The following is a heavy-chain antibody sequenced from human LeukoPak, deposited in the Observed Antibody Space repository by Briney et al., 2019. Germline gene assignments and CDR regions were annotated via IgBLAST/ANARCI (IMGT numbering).Heavy chain of an antibody. CDR3: ARLSSHYGDYKVDP. Sequence: ASVKVSCKTSGYTFTSYAMNWVRQAPGQGLEWMGWMNPNSGNTGYAQKFQGRVTITRNTSISTAYMELSSLRSEDTAVYYCARLSSHYGDYKVDPWGQGTLVTVSS. J-gene: IGHJ5*02. CDR2: MNPNSGNT. CDR1: GYTFTSYA. V-gene: IGHV1-8*03. D-gene: IGHD4-17*01.